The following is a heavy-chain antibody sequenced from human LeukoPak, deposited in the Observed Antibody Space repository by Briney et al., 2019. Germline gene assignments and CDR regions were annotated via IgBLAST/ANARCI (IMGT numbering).Heavy chain of an antibody. CDR2: ISYDGSNK. CDR3: ARGVVPSHGFAEYFQH. D-gene: IGHD2-2*01. V-gene: IGHV3-30-3*01. CDR1: GFTFSSYA. Sequence: PGGSLRLSCAASGFTFSSYAMHWVRQAPGKGLEWVAVISYDGSNKYYADSVKGRFTISRDNSKNTLYLQMNSLRAEDTAVYYCARGVVPSHGFAEYFQHWGQGTLVTVSS. J-gene: IGHJ1*01.